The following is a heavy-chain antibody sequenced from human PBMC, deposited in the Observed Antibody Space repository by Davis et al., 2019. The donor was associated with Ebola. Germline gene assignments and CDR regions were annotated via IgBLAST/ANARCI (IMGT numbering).Heavy chain of an antibody. J-gene: IGHJ4*02. Sequence: GESLKISCAASGFTFNSYSMNWVRQAPGKGLEWVSSISSISSYIYYSDSVKGRFTISRDNAKNSLYLQMNSLRAEDTAVYYCANEIRPNDYWGQGTLVTVSS. CDR3: ANEIRPNDY. CDR1: GFTFNSYS. CDR2: ISSISSYI. V-gene: IGHV3-21*04.